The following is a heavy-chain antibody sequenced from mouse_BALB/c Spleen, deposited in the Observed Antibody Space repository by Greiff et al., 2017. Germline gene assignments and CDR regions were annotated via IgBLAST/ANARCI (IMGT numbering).Heavy chain of an antibody. J-gene: IGHJ4*01. Sequence: EVHLVESGGGLVKPGGSLKLSCAASGFTFSDYYMYWVRQTPEKRLEWVATISDGGSYTYYPDSVKGRFTISRDNAKNNLYLQMSSLKSEDTAMYYCARDRDYGSSYYAMDYWGQGTSVTVSS. D-gene: IGHD1-1*01. CDR1: GFTFSDYY. CDR3: ARDRDYGSSYYAMDY. V-gene: IGHV5-4*02. CDR2: ISDGGSYT.